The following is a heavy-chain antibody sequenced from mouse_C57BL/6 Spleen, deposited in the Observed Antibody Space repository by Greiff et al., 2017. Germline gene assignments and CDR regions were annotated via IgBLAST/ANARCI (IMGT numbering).Heavy chain of an antibody. CDR3: ARDRGITTLVRDAMDY. J-gene: IGHJ4*01. Sequence: EVKLVESGGGLVKPGGSLKLSCAASGFTFSSYAMSWVRQTPEKRLEWVATISDGGSYTYYPDNVKGRFTISRDNAKNNLYLQMSHLKSEDTAMYYCARDRGITTLVRDAMDYWGQGTSVTVSS. V-gene: IGHV5-4*01. CDR2: ISDGGSYT. CDR1: GFTFSSYA. D-gene: IGHD1-1*01.